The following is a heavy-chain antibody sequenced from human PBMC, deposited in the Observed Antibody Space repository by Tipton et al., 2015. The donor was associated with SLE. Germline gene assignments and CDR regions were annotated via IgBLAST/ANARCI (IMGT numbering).Heavy chain of an antibody. CDR2: IYYSGST. CDR1: GGSISSSSYY. D-gene: IGHD3-3*01. CDR3: AGWSGSNWFDF. J-gene: IGHJ5*01. Sequence: TLSLTCTVSGGSISSSSYYWGWIRQPPGKGLEWIGSIYYSGSTYYNPSLKSRVTISVDTSKNQFSLTMRSVTAADTAVYYCAGWSGSNWFDFWGQGILVTVSS. V-gene: IGHV4-39*07.